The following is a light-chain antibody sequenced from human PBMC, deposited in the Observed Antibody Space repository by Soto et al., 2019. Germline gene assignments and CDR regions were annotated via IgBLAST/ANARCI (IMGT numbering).Light chain of an antibody. Sequence: VLTQSPATLSLSPGERDTLSCRASQSVSSYLAWYQQKPGQAPRLLIYDASNRATGIPARFSGSGSGTDFTLTISRLEPEDFAVYYCQQYSISSTFGQGTKVDIK. V-gene: IGKV3-11*01. CDR1: QSVSSY. J-gene: IGKJ1*01. CDR3: QQYSISST. CDR2: DAS.